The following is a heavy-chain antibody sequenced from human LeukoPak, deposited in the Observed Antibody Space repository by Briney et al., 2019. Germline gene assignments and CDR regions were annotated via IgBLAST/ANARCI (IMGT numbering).Heavy chain of an antibody. D-gene: IGHD3-10*01. CDR3: ARSGPTVLWSKYFDY. CDR2: LYTTGVT. CDR1: GFTFSSYS. V-gene: IGHV3-53*01. J-gene: IGHJ4*02. Sequence: PGGSLRLSCAASGFTFSSYSMNWVRQAPGKGLEGVSVLYTTGVTYYAASVQGRFTISRDTSKNTLFLQMDDLRADDTATYYCARSGPTVLWSKYFDYWGQGALVTVSS.